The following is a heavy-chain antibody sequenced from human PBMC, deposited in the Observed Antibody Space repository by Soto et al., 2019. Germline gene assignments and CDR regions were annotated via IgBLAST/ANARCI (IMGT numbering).Heavy chain of an antibody. Sequence: QVQLVQSGAEVKKPGASVKVSCKASGYTFTSYGISWVRQAPGQGLEWMGWISAYNGNTNYAQKLQGRVTMTTDTSTSTAYMELRSLRSDDTAVYYCERGGPGGIAAAGTPLLYYYYGMDVWGQGTTVTVSS. J-gene: IGHJ6*02. CDR3: ERGGPGGIAAAGTPLLYYYYGMDV. V-gene: IGHV1-18*01. CDR1: GYTFTSYG. D-gene: IGHD6-13*01. CDR2: ISAYNGNT.